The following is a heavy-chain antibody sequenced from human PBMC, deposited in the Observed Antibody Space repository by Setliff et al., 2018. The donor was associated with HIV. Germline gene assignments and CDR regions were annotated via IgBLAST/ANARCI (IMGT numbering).Heavy chain of an antibody. J-gene: IGHJ4*02. D-gene: IGHD3-3*01. CDR1: GYSISSGYY. V-gene: IGHV4-38-2*02. Sequence: VSGYSISSGYYWGWIRQPPGRGLEWIGNIYHSGGTHYNPSLRSRVTISVDTSKNHFSLKLSSVTAADTAVFYCARVPFTTGFDYWGQGILVTVSS. CDR3: ARVPFTTGFDY. CDR2: IYHSGGT.